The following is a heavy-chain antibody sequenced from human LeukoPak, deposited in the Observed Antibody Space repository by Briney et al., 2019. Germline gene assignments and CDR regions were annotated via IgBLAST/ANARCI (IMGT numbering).Heavy chain of an antibody. CDR1: GCTFSDYP. Sequence: SVKVSCKASGCTFSDYPIRWVRQAPGQGLEWMGRIIPIFGSANYAQKFQGRVTITRDKSISTAYMEVNSLTSGDTAVYYCGEGLGYCSNGLCTTSWDLDYWGQGTLVTVSS. J-gene: IGHJ4*02. CDR2: IIPIFGSA. D-gene: IGHD2-8*01. V-gene: IGHV1-69*06. CDR3: GEGLGYCSNGLCTTSWDLDY.